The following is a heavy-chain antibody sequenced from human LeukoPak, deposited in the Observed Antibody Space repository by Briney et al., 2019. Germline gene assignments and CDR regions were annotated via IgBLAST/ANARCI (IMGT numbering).Heavy chain of an antibody. CDR1: GFTFSSYS. V-gene: IGHV3-48*02. CDR3: ARDCRLNCARQPGFDS. J-gene: IGHJ5*01. D-gene: IGHD1-1*01. CDR2: ISSSSSTI. Sequence: GGSLRLSCAASGFTFSSYSMNWVRQAPGKGLEWVSYISSSSSTIYYADSVKGRFTISRDNAKNSLYLQLSSLREEDTAVYYCARDCRLNCARQPGFDSWGQGTLVTVSS.